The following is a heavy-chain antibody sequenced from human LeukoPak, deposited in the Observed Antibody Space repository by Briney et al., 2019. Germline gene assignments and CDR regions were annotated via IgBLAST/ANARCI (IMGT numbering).Heavy chain of an antibody. CDR2: IYHSGST. CDR3: ARGTQWQPDANWFDP. CDR1: GGSINSSNW. J-gene: IGHJ5*02. Sequence: SGTLSLTCAVSGGSINSSNWWSWVRQPPGKGLEWIGEIYHSGSTNYNPSLKSRVTISVDKSKNQFSLKLSSVTAADTAVYYCARGTQWQPDANWFDPWGQGTLVTVSS. D-gene: IGHD6-19*01. V-gene: IGHV4-4*02.